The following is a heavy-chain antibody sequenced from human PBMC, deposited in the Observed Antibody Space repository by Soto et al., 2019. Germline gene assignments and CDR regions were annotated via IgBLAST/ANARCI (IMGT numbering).Heavy chain of an antibody. CDR1: GFTFSSYS. Sequence: EVQLVESGGGLVQPGGSLRVSCAASGFTFSSYSINWVRQATGKGLEWVSYISGSSTIYYADSVKGRFTISRDNAKNSLYLQMNSLRDEDTAVYYCARVGLGLFGMDVWGQGTTVTVSS. D-gene: IGHD3-16*01. CDR3: ARVGLGLFGMDV. J-gene: IGHJ6*02. V-gene: IGHV3-48*02. CDR2: ISGSSTI.